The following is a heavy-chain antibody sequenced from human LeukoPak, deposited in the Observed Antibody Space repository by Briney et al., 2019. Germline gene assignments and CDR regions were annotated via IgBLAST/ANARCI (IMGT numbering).Heavy chain of an antibody. Sequence: GGSLRLSCAASGFSVSNYMSWVRQAPGKGLEWVSIMYNDGDTYQRDSVKGRFTMSRDNSKNTLYLHMDSLRVEDTAMYFCAREGSDYGDYDAFDIWGRGTTVIVSS. V-gene: IGHV3-53*01. CDR3: AREGSDYGDYDAFDI. J-gene: IGHJ3*02. D-gene: IGHD4-17*01. CDR2: MYNDGDT. CDR1: GFSVSNY.